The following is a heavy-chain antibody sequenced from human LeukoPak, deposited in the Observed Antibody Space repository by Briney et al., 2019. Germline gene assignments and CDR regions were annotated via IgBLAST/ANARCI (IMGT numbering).Heavy chain of an antibody. V-gene: IGHV1-46*03. CDR2: IDPSGSTT. CDR1: GYTFSRYY. J-gene: IGHJ6*03. CDR3: ARPPRPCYYYYMAI. Sequence: ASVKVSCKTSGYTFSRYYMNWVRQAPGQGLEWMGIIDPSGSTTSYAPKFQGRLTMTRDTSTSTDYMELTGLTSEDTAVYYCARPPRPCYYYYMAIWGTGTTVTVSS.